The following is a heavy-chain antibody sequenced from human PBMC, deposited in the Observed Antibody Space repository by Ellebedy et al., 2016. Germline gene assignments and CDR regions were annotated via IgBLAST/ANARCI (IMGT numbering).Heavy chain of an antibody. Sequence: GESLKISCKGSGYSFTSYWISWVRQMPGKGLEWMGRIDPSDSYTNYSPSFQGHVTISADKSISTAYLQWSSLKASDTAMYYCACAVEPSYYYYGMDVWGQGTTVTVSS. D-gene: IGHD1-14*01. CDR1: GYSFTSYW. CDR3: ACAVEPSYYYYGMDV. J-gene: IGHJ6*02. V-gene: IGHV5-10-1*01. CDR2: IDPSDSYT.